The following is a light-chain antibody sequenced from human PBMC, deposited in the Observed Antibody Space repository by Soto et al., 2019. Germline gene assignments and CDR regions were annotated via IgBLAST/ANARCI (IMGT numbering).Light chain of an antibody. CDR3: QQYHSWT. CDR2: RAS. J-gene: IGKJ1*01. Sequence: DIQMTQSPSTLAAFLGERVTITCRANQSIRDSMAWYQQRPGKAPKLLIYRASSLESGVPSRFSGSGSGTEFILTISSLQPDDFASYYCQQYHSWTFGQGTKVDIK. CDR1: QSIRDS. V-gene: IGKV1-5*03.